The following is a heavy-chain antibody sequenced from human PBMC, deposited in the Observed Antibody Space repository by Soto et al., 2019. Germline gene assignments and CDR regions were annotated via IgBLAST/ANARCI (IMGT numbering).Heavy chain of an antibody. CDR3: ARNCGQHRGGIDY. V-gene: IGHV1-69*01. D-gene: IGHD2-21*01. J-gene: IGHJ4*02. CDR1: GGTFSSYS. Sequence: QVQLVQSGAEVKKPGSSVKVSCKASGGTFSSYSINWVRQAPGQGLEWMGEIIPIFGTANYAQKFQGRVTITVDEYKNKAYIELSSLRSEDIAVYYGARNCGQHRGGIDYWGQGTLVTVSS. CDR2: IIPIFGTA.